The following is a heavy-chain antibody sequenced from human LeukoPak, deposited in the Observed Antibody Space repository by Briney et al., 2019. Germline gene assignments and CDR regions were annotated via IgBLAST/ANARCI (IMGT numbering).Heavy chain of an antibody. CDR3: ASESIAVAGTSDYYYYYGMDV. CDR2: INPNSGGT. J-gene: IGHJ6*02. Sequence: ASVKVSCKASGYTFTGYYMHWVRQAPGQGLEWMGSINPNSGGTNYAQKFQGRVTMTRDTSISTAYMELSRLRSDDTAVYYCASESIAVAGTSDYYYYYGMDVWGQGTTVTVSS. V-gene: IGHV1-2*02. CDR1: GYTFTGYY. D-gene: IGHD6-19*01.